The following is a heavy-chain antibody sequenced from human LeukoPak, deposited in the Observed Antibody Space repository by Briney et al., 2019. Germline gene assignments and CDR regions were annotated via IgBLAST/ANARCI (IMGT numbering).Heavy chain of an antibody. CDR3: ARAARPKLRFLDFDY. V-gene: IGHV3-48*01. J-gene: IGHJ4*02. Sequence: GGSLRLSCATSGFTFSTYAMNWLRQAPGKGLEWVSYLSSTGGTRYYANSVKGRFTISRDDAKNSLYLQISSLRAEDTAVYYCARAARPKLRFLDFDYWGQGTLLTVSS. CDR1: GFTFSTYA. CDR2: LSSTGGTR. D-gene: IGHD3-3*01.